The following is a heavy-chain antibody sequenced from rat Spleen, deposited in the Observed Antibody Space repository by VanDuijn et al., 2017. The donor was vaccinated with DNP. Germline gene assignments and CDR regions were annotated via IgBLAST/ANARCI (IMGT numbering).Heavy chain of an antibody. D-gene: IGHD2-1*01. J-gene: IGHJ2*01. V-gene: IGHV5-20*01. Sequence: EVQLVESGGGLVQPGRSMKLSCAASGFTFSNYGMAWVRQAPKKGLEWVAYISYDGGSTYYRDPVKGRFTISRDNAKSTLYLQMDSLRSEDTATYYCTTAPSIPTDYWGQGVMVTVSS. CDR2: ISYDGGST. CDR1: GFTFSNYG. CDR3: TTAPSIPTDY.